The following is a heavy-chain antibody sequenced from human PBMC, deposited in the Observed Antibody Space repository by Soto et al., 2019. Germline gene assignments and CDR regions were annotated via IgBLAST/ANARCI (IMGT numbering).Heavy chain of an antibody. J-gene: IGHJ4*02. CDR2: ISYDGSNK. V-gene: IGHV3-30-3*01. D-gene: IGHD4-17*01. Sequence: ESGGGVVQPGRSLRLSCAASGFTFSSYAMHWVRQAPGKGLEWVAVISYDGSNKYYADSVKGRFTISRDNSKNTLYLQMNSLRAEDTAVYYCARGDYGDFTFFDYWGQGTLVTVSS. CDR3: ARGDYGDFTFFDY. CDR1: GFTFSSYA.